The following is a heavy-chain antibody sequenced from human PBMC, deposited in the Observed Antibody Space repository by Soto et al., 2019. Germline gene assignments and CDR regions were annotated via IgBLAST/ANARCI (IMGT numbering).Heavy chain of an antibody. CDR1: GGIFSSNT. CDR2: IIPLFGTA. J-gene: IGHJ4*02. V-gene: IGHV1-69*06. D-gene: IGHD2-21*02. Sequence: QVYLVQSGAEVKKPGSSVKISCKASGGIFSSNTINWVRQAAGPWLEWMGGIIPLFGTANYAEKFQGRVTITADKSTKTEYMELTSLRSEDTAVYYCASKAACGGDCYAFDSWGQGTLVTVSS. CDR3: ASKAACGGDCYAFDS.